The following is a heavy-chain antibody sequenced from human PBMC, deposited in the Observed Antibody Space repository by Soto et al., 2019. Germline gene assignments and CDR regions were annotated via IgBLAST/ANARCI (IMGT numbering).Heavy chain of an antibody. V-gene: IGHV3-23*01. CDR2: LSNTGRRT. D-gene: IGHD3-10*01. J-gene: IGHJ4*02. CDR3: ATEMGASRGPFDN. CDR1: VFPFGANA. Sequence: GGSLRLSCVVSVFPFGANAMSRVRQAPGKGLEWVSGLSNTGRRTYYADSVKGRFTISRDNSENTVYPQMNSLRVEDTAVYYCATEMGASRGPFDNWGQGTLVTVSS.